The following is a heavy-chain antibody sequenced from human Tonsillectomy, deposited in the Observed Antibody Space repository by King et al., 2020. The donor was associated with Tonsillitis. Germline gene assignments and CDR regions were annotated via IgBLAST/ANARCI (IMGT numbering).Heavy chain of an antibody. V-gene: IGHV3-21*01. CDR1: GFTFSRYS. CDR2: ISSSSTYI. Sequence: VQLVESGGGLVKAGGSLRLSCSGSGFTFSRYSMNWVRQAPGKCLEWVSSISSSSTYIYYADSVKGRFTISRDNAKNSLYLQMNSLRVEDTAVYYGAREQSVTTTDAFDIGGQGKMVTV. J-gene: IGHJ3*02. D-gene: IGHD4-17*01. CDR3: AREQSVTTTDAFDI.